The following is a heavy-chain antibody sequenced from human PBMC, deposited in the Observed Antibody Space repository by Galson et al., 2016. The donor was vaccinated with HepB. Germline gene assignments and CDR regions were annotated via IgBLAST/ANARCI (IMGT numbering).Heavy chain of an antibody. CDR3: ARKGGTTGTTWGWIDT. CDR2: VYHSGGT. V-gene: IGHV4-4*02. J-gene: IGHJ5*02. CDR1: SASITTAHW. Sequence: SETLSLTCAVSSASITTAHWWSWVRQTPGKGLEWIGEVYHSGGTNYNPPLKSRVTMSVDKSNNQFFLNLTSVTAADTGVYYCARKGGTTGTTWGWIDTWGQGRLVTASS. D-gene: IGHD1-1*01.